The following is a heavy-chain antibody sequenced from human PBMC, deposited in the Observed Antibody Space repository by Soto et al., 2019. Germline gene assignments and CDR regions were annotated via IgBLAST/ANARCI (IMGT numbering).Heavy chain of an antibody. Sequence: PGESLKISCKGSGYSFTSYWVSWVRQMPGKGLEWMGRIDPSDSYTNYSPSFQGHVTISADKSISTAYPQWSSLKASDTAMYYCARHGRGYCSSTSCYGSYGYYYYYGMDVWGQGTTVTVSS. V-gene: IGHV5-10-1*01. J-gene: IGHJ6*02. CDR1: GYSFTSYW. D-gene: IGHD2-2*01. CDR3: ARHGRGYCSSTSCYGSYGYYYYYGMDV. CDR2: IDPSDSYT.